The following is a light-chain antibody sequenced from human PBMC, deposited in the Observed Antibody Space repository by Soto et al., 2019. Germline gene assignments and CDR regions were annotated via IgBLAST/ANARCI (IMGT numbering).Light chain of an antibody. CDR3: ASHAGRGTVV. V-gene: IGLV2-23*01. CDR1: SSDVGKYNL. J-gene: IGLJ3*02. Sequence: QSALTQPASVSGSPGQSITISCTGTSSDVGKYNLVSWYQQHPGKAPKLMIYEDSKRPSGVSNRFSGSKSGNTASLTISGLQAEDDAGYYCASHAGRGTVVFGGGTKLTVL. CDR2: EDS.